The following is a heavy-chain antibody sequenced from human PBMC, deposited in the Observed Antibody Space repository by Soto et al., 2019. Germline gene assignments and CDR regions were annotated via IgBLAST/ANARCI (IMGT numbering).Heavy chain of an antibody. V-gene: IGHV4-31*03. Sequence: SETLSLTCTVSGGSISSGGYYWSWIRQHPGKGLEWIGYIYYSGSTYYNPSLKSRVTISVDTSKNQFSLKLSSVTAADTAVYYCARDGVSGSYPYGMDVWGQGTTVTVSS. CDR3: ARDGVSGSYPYGMDV. D-gene: IGHD3-10*01. J-gene: IGHJ6*02. CDR2: IYYSGST. CDR1: GGSISSGGYY.